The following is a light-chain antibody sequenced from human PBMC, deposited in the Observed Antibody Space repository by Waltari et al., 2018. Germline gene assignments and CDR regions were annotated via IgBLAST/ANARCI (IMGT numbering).Light chain of an antibody. Sequence: QSALTQPASVSGSPGQSITLSCTGTSSHVGGYNYVSWYQQHPGKAPKLMIYDVSNRPSGVSNRFSGSKSGNTASLTISGLQAEDEADYYCSSYTSSSTPVVFGGGTKLTVL. CDR3: SSYTSSSTPVV. CDR2: DVS. J-gene: IGLJ2*01. CDR1: SSHVGGYNY. V-gene: IGLV2-14*03.